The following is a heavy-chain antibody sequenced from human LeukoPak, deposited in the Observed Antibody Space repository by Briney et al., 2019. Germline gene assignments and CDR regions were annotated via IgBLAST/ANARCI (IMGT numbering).Heavy chain of an antibody. Sequence: GGSLRLFCTASGFTFGNHAMSWVRQAPGKGREEVSFIRNKAYGERPDYAASVQGRFTITRDDSESIAYLQMNSLTTEDAGVYYCTRVNYYDSGSLYYGYFDYWGQGTLVTVSS. J-gene: IGHJ4*02. V-gene: IGHV3-49*04. D-gene: IGHD3-22*01. CDR1: GFTFGNHA. CDR3: TRVNYYDSGSLYYGYFDY. CDR2: IRNKAYGERP.